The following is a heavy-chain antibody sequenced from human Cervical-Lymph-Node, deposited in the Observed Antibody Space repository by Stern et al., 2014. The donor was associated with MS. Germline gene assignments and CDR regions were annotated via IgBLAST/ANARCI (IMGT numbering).Heavy chain of an antibody. V-gene: IGHV3-30*18. Sequence: VQLVESGGGVVQPGRSLRLSCVASGFTFTSYGMHWVRQAPGKGLAWVAVISYDEITKFYADSVKGRFTISRDNSKNTVYLQLSGLRPDDTAMYYCAKVKDIAAAAHYFDHWGQGTLVTVSS. CDR1: GFTFTSYG. CDR2: ISYDEITK. CDR3: AKVKDIAAAAHYFDH. D-gene: IGHD6-13*01. J-gene: IGHJ4*02.